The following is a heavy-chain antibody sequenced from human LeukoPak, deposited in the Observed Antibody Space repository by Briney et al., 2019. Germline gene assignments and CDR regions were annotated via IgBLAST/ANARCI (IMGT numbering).Heavy chain of an antibody. D-gene: IGHD1-26*01. Sequence: QPGRSLRLSCAASGFTSSSYGMHWVRQAPGKGLEWVAGIWYDGSNKYYADSVKGRFTISRDNSKNTLYLQMNSLRAEDTAVYYCAKDAPSGNFDYWGQGTLVTVSS. V-gene: IGHV3-33*06. CDR1: GFTSSSYG. CDR3: AKDAPSGNFDY. CDR2: IWYDGSNK. J-gene: IGHJ4*02.